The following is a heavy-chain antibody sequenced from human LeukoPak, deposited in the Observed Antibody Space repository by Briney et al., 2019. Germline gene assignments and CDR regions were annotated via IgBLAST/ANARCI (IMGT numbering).Heavy chain of an antibody. Sequence: PGGSLRLSCAASGFTFSSYAMHWVRQAPGQRLEWMGWINAGNGNTKYSQKFQGRVTITRDTSANTAYMELSSLRSGDMAVYYCARAVGSSRYDYWGQGTLVTVSS. CDR3: ARAVGSSRYDY. J-gene: IGHJ4*02. V-gene: IGHV1-3*03. CDR2: INAGNGNT. CDR1: GFTFSSYA. D-gene: IGHD6-6*01.